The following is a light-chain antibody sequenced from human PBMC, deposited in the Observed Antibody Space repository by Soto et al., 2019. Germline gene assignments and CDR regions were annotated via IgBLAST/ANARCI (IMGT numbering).Light chain of an antibody. Sequence: EIVLTQSPGTLSLSPGERATLSCRARQSVSNNYLAWYHQKPGRAPSLVIAGASSRATGITDRFSCSGSGKEVTVTISRVEHEDCAVYYCPQYATTPWTFGQGTNVEFK. J-gene: IGKJ1*01. V-gene: IGKV3-20*01. CDR2: GAS. CDR3: PQYATTPWT. CDR1: QSVSNNY.